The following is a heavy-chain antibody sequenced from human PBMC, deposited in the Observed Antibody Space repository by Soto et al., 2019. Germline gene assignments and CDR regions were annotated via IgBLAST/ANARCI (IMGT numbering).Heavy chain of an antibody. Sequence: GSLRLSCAASGFTFSSYAMSWVRQAPGKGLEWVSAISGSGGSTYYADSVKGRFTISRDNSKNTLYLQMNSLRAEDTDVYYCAKDRSVVVPAAMPDGDAFDICGKGTMVTVSS. CDR2: ISGSGGST. V-gene: IGHV3-23*01. CDR1: GFTFSSYA. CDR3: AKDRSVVVPAAMPDGDAFDI. D-gene: IGHD2-2*01. J-gene: IGHJ3*02.